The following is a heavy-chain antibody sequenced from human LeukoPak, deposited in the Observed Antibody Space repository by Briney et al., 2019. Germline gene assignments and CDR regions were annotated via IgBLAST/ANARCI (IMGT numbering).Heavy chain of an antibody. D-gene: IGHD4-17*01. J-gene: IGHJ4*02. V-gene: IGHV3-23*01. CDR1: GFTFSSYA. CDR3: ARMGTSVTTVTQNNY. Sequence: GGSLRLSCAASGFTFSSYAMSWVRQAPGKGLEWVSAISGSGGGTYYADSVKGRFTISRDNSKNSLYLQMNSLRAEDTAVYYCARMGTSVTTVTQNNYWGQGTLVTVSS. CDR2: ISGSGGGT.